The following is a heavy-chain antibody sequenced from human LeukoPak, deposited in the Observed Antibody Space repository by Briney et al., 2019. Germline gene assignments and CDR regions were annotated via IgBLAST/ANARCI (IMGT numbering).Heavy chain of an antibody. J-gene: IGHJ4*02. D-gene: IGHD6-19*01. Sequence: ASVKVSCKASGSTFSSYAISWVRQATGQGLEWMGWMNPNSGNTGYAQKFQGRVTITRNTSISTAYMELSSLRSEDTAVYYCARGHSSGWYAVDYWGQGTLVTVSS. V-gene: IGHV1-8*03. CDR3: ARGHSSGWYAVDY. CDR2: MNPNSGNT. CDR1: GSTFSSYA.